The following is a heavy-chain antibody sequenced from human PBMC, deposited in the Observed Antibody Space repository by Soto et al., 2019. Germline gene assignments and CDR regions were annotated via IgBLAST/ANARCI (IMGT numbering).Heavy chain of an antibody. V-gene: IGHV3-21*01. CDR1: TISFSYYT. Sequence: PGGSLRLSCAASTISFSYYTINWVRQAPGKGLEWVASINSASSYIYYAVSVQGRFTISRDNGKKSLYLQMNSLRAEDTAVYYCARSDGVAGNWYFDLWGSGTLVTVSS. D-gene: IGHD2-15*01. J-gene: IGHJ2*01. CDR3: ARSDGVAGNWYFDL. CDR2: INSASSYI.